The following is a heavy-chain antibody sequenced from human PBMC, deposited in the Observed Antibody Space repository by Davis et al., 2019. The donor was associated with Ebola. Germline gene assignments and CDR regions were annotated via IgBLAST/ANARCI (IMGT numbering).Heavy chain of an antibody. Sequence: GGSLRLSCAASGFTFSNAWMNWVRQAPGKGLEWVGRIKSKTDGGTTDYAAPVKGRFTISRDDSKSIAYLQMNSLKIEDTAVYYCTREEGGATDYWGQGTLVTVSS. CDR1: GFTFSNAW. J-gene: IGHJ4*02. D-gene: IGHD3-16*01. CDR2: IKSKTDGGTT. V-gene: IGHV3-15*07. CDR3: TREEGGATDY.